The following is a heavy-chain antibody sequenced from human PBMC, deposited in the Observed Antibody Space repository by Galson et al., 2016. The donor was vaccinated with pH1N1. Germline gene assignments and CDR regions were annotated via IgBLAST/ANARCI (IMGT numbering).Heavy chain of an antibody. CDR1: GFTFSRYG. CDR3: ARDIWISGYCSSISCSNLDD. J-gene: IGHJ4*02. Sequence: SLRLSCAASGFTFSRYGLHWVRQAPGKGLEWVAVIRYDGTKEYYADSVKGRFTISKDNSKNTLYLQVNSLRAEDTAVYYCARDIWISGYCSSISCSNLDDWGQGTLVTVSS. D-gene: IGHD2-2*01. CDR2: IRYDGTKE. V-gene: IGHV3-33*01.